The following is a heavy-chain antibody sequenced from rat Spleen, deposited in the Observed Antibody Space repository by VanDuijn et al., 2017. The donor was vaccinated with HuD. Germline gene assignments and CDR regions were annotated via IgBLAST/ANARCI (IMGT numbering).Heavy chain of an antibody. CDR3: ARHGYNSYFDY. Sequence: EVQLVESGGDLVLPGGSLKLSCVASGFTFSYYGMSWIRQAPGKGLEWVAYISGSSGTIYYAETVRGRFTISRDNAKNTLYLQLSSLRSEDTATYYCARHGYNSYFDYWGQGVMVTVSS. V-gene: IGHV5-34*01. J-gene: IGHJ2*01. D-gene: IGHD1-9*01. CDR1: GFTFSYYG. CDR2: ISGSSGTI.